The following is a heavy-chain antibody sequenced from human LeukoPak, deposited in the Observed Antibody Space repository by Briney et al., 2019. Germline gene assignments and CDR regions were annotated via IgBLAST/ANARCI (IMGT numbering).Heavy chain of an antibody. Sequence: GGSLRLSCAASGFTVSSNYMSWVRQAPGKGLEWVSVIYSGGSTYYADSVKGRFTISRDNSKNTLYLQMNSLRAEDMAVYYCARYCSSTSCYRAFDIWGQGTMVTVSS. CDR3: ARYCSSTSCYRAFDI. D-gene: IGHD2-2*01. CDR1: GFTVSSNY. J-gene: IGHJ3*02. CDR2: IYSGGST. V-gene: IGHV3-53*01.